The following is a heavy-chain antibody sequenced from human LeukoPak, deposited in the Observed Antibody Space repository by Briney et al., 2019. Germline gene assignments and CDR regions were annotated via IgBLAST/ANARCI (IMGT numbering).Heavy chain of an antibody. CDR3: AREVASCGGDCLAP. Sequence: GGSLRLSCAASGFTFRSSEFNWVRQAPGKGLEWVSYFSSSGTMIYYADSVKGRFTISRANPKTSLYLQMNNLRAEDTAVYYCAREVASCGGDCLAPWGQGTLVTVSS. D-gene: IGHD2-21*02. CDR2: FSSSGTMI. V-gene: IGHV3-48*03. J-gene: IGHJ5*02. CDR1: GFTFRSSE.